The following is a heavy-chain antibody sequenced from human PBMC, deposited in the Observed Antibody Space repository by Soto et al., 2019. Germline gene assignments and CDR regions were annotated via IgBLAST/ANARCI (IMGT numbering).Heavy chain of an antibody. J-gene: IGHJ4*02. V-gene: IGHV5-51*01. CDR2: IYPGDSDT. CDR3: ASFTYYYDSSGYYTSGYFDY. Sequence: GESLKISCKGSGYSFTSYWIGWVRQMPGKGLEWMGIIYPGDSDTRYSPSFQGQVTISADKSISTAYLQWSSLKASDTAMYYCASFTYYYDSSGYYTSGYFDYWGQGTLVTVSS. CDR1: GYSFTSYW. D-gene: IGHD3-22*01.